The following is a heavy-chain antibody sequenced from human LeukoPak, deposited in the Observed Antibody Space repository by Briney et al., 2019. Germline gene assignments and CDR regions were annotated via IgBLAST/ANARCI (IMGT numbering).Heavy chain of an antibody. V-gene: IGHV3-23*01. J-gene: IGHJ4*02. D-gene: IGHD3-10*01. Sequence: GGSLRLSCAASGFNFRIHDMSWVRQAPGKGLEWVSTISGRNTGTYYADSVKGRFTISRDNSKNTLYLQMNSLRAEDTAVYYCARSSSGFGELYLDYWGQGTLVTVSS. CDR3: ARSSSGFGELYLDY. CDR2: ISGRNTGT. CDR1: GFNFRIHD.